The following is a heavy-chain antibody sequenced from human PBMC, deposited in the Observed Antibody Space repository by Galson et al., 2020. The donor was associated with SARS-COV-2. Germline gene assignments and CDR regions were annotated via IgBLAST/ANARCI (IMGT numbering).Heavy chain of an antibody. Sequence: GESLKISCAASGFTFNNYAMSWVRQAPGKGLGWVSAFRGGITTSYHAESVKGRFTISRDNSKNMLFLQMNSLRAEDTAVYYCAKAPQGTCRGARCYPFDDWGQGTLVTVSS. CDR3: AKAPQGTCRGARCYPFDD. V-gene: IGHV3-23*01. CDR2: FRGGITTS. D-gene: IGHD2-15*01. CDR1: GFTFNNYA. J-gene: IGHJ4*02.